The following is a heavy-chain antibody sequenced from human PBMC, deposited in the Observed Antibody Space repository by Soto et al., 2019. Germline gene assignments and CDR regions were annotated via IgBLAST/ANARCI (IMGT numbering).Heavy chain of an antibody. CDR1: GFSLSTSGVG. V-gene: IGHV2-5*02. D-gene: IGHD3-22*01. J-gene: IGHJ4*02. CDR2: IYWDDDK. CDR3: AHRLQGGYYYNGGTFNY. Sequence: SGPTLVNPTQTLTLTCTFSGFSLSTSGVGVGWIRQPPGKALECLALIYWDDDKRYSPSLKSRFTITMDTSKNQVVLTMTNMDPVDTGKYYCAHRLQGGYYYNGGTFNYWGQGALVTVSS.